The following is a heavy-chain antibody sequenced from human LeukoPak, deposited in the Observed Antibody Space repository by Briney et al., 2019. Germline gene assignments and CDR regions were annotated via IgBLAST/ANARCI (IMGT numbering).Heavy chain of an antibody. CDR3: ARHGXXTGWYHF. CDR2: IYYTGST. V-gene: IGHV4-39*01. Sequence: SLTCXVSGGSFXXXXXXWGXXRXPPGXXREWIGNIYYTGSTYYNPSLKSRVTISLDTSKNQFSLKLSSVTASDTAVYYCARHGXXTGWYHFWGQGTXXXVSS. J-gene: IGHJ4*02. D-gene: IGHD6-19*01. CDR1: GGSFXXXXXX.